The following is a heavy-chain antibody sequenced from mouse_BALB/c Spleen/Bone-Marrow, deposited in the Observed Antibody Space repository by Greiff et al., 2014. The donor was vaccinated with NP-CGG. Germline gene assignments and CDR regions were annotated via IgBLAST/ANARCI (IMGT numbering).Heavy chain of an antibody. D-gene: IGHD1-1*01. J-gene: IGHJ3*01. CDR2: IRSKSNNYAT. V-gene: IGHV10-3*03. CDR3: VREDYGRGFAY. CDR1: GFTFNTYA. Sequence: EVQRVESGGGLVQPKGSLKLSCAASGFTFNTYAMYWVCQALGKGLEWVARIRSKSNNYATYYADSVKDRFTISRDDSQSMLYLQMNNLKTEDTAMYYCVREDYGRGFAYWGQGTLVTVSA.